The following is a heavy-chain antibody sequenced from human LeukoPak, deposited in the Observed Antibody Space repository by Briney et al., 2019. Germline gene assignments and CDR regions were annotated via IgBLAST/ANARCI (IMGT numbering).Heavy chain of an antibody. CDR3: AKVRGYYYDSSGYGYFDY. CDR2: ISSSSSYI. V-gene: IGHV3-21*04. J-gene: IGHJ4*02. Sequence: PGGSLRLSCAASGFTFSSYSMNWVRQAPGKGLEWVSSISSSSSYIYYADSVKGRFTISRDNAKNSLYLQMNSLRAEDTAVYYCAKVRGYYYDSSGYGYFDYWGQGTLVTVSS. D-gene: IGHD3-22*01. CDR1: GFTFSSYS.